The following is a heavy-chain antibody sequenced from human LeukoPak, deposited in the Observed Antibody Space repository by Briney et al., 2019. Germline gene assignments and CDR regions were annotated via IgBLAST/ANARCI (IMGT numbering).Heavy chain of an antibody. Sequence: AGGSLRLSCAASGFTFSSYSMNWVRQAPGKGLEWVANIKQDGSEKYYVDSVKGRFTISRDNAKNSLYLQMNSLRAEDTAVYYCARARYSGYALYDAFDIWGQGTMVTVSS. CDR1: GFTFSSYS. V-gene: IGHV3-7*01. J-gene: IGHJ3*02. CDR2: IKQDGSEK. D-gene: IGHD5-12*01. CDR3: ARARYSGYALYDAFDI.